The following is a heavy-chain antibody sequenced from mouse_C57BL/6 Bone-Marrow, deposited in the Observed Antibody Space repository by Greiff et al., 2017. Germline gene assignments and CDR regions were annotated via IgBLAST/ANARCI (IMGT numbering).Heavy chain of an antibody. Sequence: EVQLVESGGGLVKPGGSLKLSCAASGFTFSSYAMSWVRQTPEKRLEWVATISDGGSYTYYPDNVKGRFTISRDNAKNNLYLQMSHLKSEDTAMYYCARAGTVVFDYWGQGTTLTVSS. J-gene: IGHJ2*01. CDR2: ISDGGSYT. V-gene: IGHV5-4*01. D-gene: IGHD1-1*01. CDR3: ARAGTVVFDY. CDR1: GFTFSSYA.